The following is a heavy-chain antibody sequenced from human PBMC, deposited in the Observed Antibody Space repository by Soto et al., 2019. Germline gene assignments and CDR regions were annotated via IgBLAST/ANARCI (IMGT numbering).Heavy chain of an antibody. CDR3: ASRRIAAARSFDP. CDR1: GGSISSSNW. J-gene: IGHJ5*02. Sequence: PSETLSLTCAVSGGSISSSNWWSWVRQPPGKGLEWIGEIYHSGSTNYNPSLKSRVTISVDKSKNQFSLKLSSVTAADTAVYYSASRRIAAARSFDPWGQGTLVTVSS. CDR2: IYHSGST. V-gene: IGHV4-4*02. D-gene: IGHD6-13*01.